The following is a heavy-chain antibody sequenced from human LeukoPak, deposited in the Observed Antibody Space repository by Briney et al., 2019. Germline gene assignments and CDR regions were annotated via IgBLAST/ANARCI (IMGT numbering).Heavy chain of an antibody. D-gene: IGHD3-10*01. Sequence: SETLSLTCTVSSGSISTSNYYWGWVRQPPGKALEWIGNIFYSGSTYYSPSLKSRVTISLDTSRNQFSLKLSSVTAADTAVYYCARQLSGSGSYYISDYWGQGTLVTVSS. CDR1: SGSISTSNYY. CDR3: ARQLSGSGSYYISDY. V-gene: IGHV4-39*01. J-gene: IGHJ4*02. CDR2: IFYSGST.